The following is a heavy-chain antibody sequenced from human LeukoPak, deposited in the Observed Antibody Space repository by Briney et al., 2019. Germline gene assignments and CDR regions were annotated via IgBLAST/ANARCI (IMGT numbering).Heavy chain of an antibody. CDR1: GFTFSSYA. CDR2: ISYDGSNK. J-gene: IGHJ4*02. CDR3: AKDISDLHGGPIFDY. Sequence: GRSLRLSCAASGFTFSSYAMHWVRQAPGKGLEWVAVISYDGSNKYYADSVKGRFTISRDNSKNTLYLQMNSLRAEDTALYYCAKDISDLHGGPIFDYWGQGTLVTVSS. V-gene: IGHV3-30-3*01. D-gene: IGHD3-16*01.